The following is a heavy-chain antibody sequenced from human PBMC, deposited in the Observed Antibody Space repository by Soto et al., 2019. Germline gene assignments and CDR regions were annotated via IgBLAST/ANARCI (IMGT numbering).Heavy chain of an antibody. J-gene: IGHJ6*02. Sequence: PGGSLRLSCAASGFTFSSYSMNWARQAPGKGLEWVSSISSSSSYIYYADAVKGRFTISRDNAKNSLYLQMNSLRAEDTAVYYCARYYDYSGGTSGGLDVGGQGTTVTVSS. CDR2: ISSSSSYI. V-gene: IGHV3-21*01. CDR1: GFTFSSYS. D-gene: IGHD3-16*01. CDR3: ARYYDYSGGTSGGLDV.